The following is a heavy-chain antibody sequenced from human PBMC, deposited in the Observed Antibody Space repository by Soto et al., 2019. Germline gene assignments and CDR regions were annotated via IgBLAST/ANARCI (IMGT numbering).Heavy chain of an antibody. Sequence: QVQLVQSGAEVKKPGASVKVSCKASGYTFTSYDINWVRQATGQGLEWMGWMNPNSGNTGYAQKCQGXXTXTXXTSISTAYVELSSLGSEDAAVYYCVREKTSCGMDVWGQGTTVTVSS. V-gene: IGHV1-8*01. CDR2: MNPNSGNT. CDR3: VREKTSCGMDV. J-gene: IGHJ6*02. CDR1: GYTFTSYD.